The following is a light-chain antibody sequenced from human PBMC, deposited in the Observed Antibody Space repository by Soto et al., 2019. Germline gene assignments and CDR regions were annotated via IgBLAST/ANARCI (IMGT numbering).Light chain of an antibody. Sequence: QSALTQPPSASGSPGQSVTISCTGTSSDVGGYNYVSWYQQHPGKAPKLMIYEVAKRPSGVPDRFSGSKSGNTASLTVSGLQAEDEADYYCISYAGTNNVVFGGGTQLTVL. CDR1: SSDVGGYNY. J-gene: IGLJ7*01. V-gene: IGLV2-8*01. CDR2: EVA. CDR3: ISYAGTNNVV.